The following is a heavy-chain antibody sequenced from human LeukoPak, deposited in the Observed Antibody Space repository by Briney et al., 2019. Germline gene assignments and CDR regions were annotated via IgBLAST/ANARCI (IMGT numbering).Heavy chain of an antibody. CDR1: GGSISSYY. Sequence: PSETLSLTCTVSGGSISSYYWSWIRQPPGKGLEWIGYIYYSGSTNYNPSLKSRVTISVDTSKNQFSLKLSSVTAADTAVYYCARAVLTRRGSYYYYMDVWGKGTTVTISS. V-gene: IGHV4-59*01. CDR2: IYYSGST. D-gene: IGHD3-10*01. CDR3: ARAVLTRRGSYYYYMDV. J-gene: IGHJ6*03.